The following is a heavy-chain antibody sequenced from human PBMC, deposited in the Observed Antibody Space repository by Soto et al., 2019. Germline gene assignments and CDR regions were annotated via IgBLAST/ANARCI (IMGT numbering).Heavy chain of an antibody. CDR2: IDPGDSET. CDR3: ARAVAARRPFDY. Sequence: PGESLKISCKGSGYSFSTYWIGWVRQMPGKGLEWMGIIDPGDSETRYSPSFEGQVSISVDKSINAAYLQWSSLQPSDTAMYFCARAVAARRPFDYWVQGTLVTVSS. J-gene: IGHJ4*02. CDR1: GYSFSTYW. V-gene: IGHV5-51*01. D-gene: IGHD6-6*01.